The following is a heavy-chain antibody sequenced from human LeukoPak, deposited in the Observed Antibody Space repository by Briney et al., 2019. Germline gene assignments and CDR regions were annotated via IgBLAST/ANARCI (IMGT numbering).Heavy chain of an antibody. J-gene: IGHJ6*02. V-gene: IGHV4-34*01. Sequence: PSETLSLTCAVYGGSFSGYYWSWIRQPPGKGLEWIGEINHSGSTNYNPSLKSRVTISVDTSKNQFSLKLSSVTAADTAVYYCARARRETRPGYCSSTSCYGKPKYYGMDVWGQGNTVTVSS. CDR2: INHSGST. CDR3: ARARRETRPGYCSSTSCYGKPKYYGMDV. D-gene: IGHD2-2*01. CDR1: GGSFSGYY.